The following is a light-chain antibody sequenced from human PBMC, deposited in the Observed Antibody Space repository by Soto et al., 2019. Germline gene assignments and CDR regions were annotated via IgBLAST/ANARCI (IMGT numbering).Light chain of an antibody. V-gene: IGLV3-1*01. CDR2: QDS. J-gene: IGLJ1*01. CDR3: QAWDSSTVV. Sequence: SYELTQPPSVSMSPGQTASITCSGDKLGDKYACWYQQKPGQSPVLVIYQDSKRPSGIPERFSGSNSGNTATLTISGTQAIDKADYYCQAWDSSTVVFGTGTKLTVL. CDR1: KLGDKY.